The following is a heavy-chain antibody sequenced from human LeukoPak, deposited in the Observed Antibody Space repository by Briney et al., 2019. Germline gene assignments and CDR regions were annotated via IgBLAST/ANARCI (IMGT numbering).Heavy chain of an antibody. D-gene: IGHD3-22*01. V-gene: IGHV1-2*02. CDR2: INPNSGGT. CDR3: ATPYYYDSSGRLAFGI. J-gene: IGHJ3*02. Sequence: ASVKVSCKASGYTFTGYYMHWVRQAPGQGLEWMGWINPNSGGTNYAQKFQGRVTMTRDTSISTAYMELSRLRSDDTAVYYCATPYYYDSSGRLAFGIWGQGTMVTVSS. CDR1: GYTFTGYY.